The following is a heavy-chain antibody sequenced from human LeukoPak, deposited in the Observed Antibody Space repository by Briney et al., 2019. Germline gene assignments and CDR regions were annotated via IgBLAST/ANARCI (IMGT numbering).Heavy chain of an antibody. J-gene: IGHJ6*02. Sequence: ASVKVSCKASGYTFTSYGISWVRQAPGQGLEWMGWISAYNGNTNYAQKLQGRVTMTTDTSTSTAYMELRSLRSDDTAVYYCAKDLGGGSSWYLYYYYGMDVWGQGTTVTVSS. CDR3: AKDLGGGSSWYLYYYYGMDV. V-gene: IGHV1-18*01. CDR1: GYTFTSYG. CDR2: ISAYNGNT. D-gene: IGHD6-13*01.